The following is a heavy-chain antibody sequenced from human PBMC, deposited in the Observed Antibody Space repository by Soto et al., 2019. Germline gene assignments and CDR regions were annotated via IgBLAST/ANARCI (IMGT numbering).Heavy chain of an antibody. V-gene: IGHV3-33*01. Sequence: GGSLRLSCVASGFFLRDFGMHWVRQAPGKGLEWVSVIWYDGSNTYQGESVKGRFTMSRDISKNTLYLQMDSLRPEDTAVYYCAIAMAGXXHXXXYXGHGTXVTX. CDR1: GFFLRDFG. D-gene: IGHD6-19*01. CDR2: IWYDGSNT. J-gene: IGHJ4*01. CDR3: AIAMAGXXHXXXY.